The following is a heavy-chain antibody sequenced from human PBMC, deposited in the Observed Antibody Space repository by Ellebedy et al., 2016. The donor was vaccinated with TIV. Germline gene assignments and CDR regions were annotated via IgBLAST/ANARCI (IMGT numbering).Heavy chain of an antibody. CDR1: GFTFSSYS. CDR3: AREGDDYLFDY. D-gene: IGHD5-24*01. Sequence: GGSLRLXCAASGFTFSSYSMNWVRQAPGKGLEWVSSISSSSSYIYYADSVKGRFTISRDNAKNSLYLQMNSLRAEDTAVYYCAREGDDYLFDYWGQGTLVTVSS. CDR2: ISSSSSYI. J-gene: IGHJ4*02. V-gene: IGHV3-21*01.